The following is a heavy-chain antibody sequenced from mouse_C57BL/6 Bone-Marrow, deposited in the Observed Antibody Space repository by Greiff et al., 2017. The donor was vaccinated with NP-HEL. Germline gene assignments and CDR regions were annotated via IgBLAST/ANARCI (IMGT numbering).Heavy chain of an antibody. CDR2: IDPSDSYT. J-gene: IGHJ4*01. CDR1: GYTFTSYW. CDR3: AVLCVY. Sequence: QVQLQQPGAELVMPGASVKLSCKASGYTFTSYWMHWVKQRPGQGLEWIGEIDPSDSYTNYNQKFKGKSTLTVDKSSSTAYMQLSSLTSEDSAVYDCAVLCVYWGQGTSVTVSS. V-gene: IGHV1-69*01. D-gene: IGHD6-5*01.